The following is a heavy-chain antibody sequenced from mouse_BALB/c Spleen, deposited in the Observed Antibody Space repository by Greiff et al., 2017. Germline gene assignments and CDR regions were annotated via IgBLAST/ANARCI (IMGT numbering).Heavy chain of an antibody. CDR1: GFTFSDYY. D-gene: IGHD1-2*01. Sequence: EVMLVESGGGLVKPGGSLKLSCAASGFTFSDYYMYWVRQTPEKRLEWVATISDGGSYTYYPDSVKGRFTISRDNAKNNLYLQMSSLKSEDTAMYYCARLITTATHYAMDYWGQGTSVTVSS. V-gene: IGHV5-4*02. CDR2: ISDGGSYT. J-gene: IGHJ4*01. CDR3: ARLITTATHYAMDY.